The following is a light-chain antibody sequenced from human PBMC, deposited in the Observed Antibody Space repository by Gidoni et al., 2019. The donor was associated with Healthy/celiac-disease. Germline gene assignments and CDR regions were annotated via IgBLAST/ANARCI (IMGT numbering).Light chain of an antibody. Sequence: AIRMTQSPSSFSASTGDRVTITCRAGQGISSYLAWYQQKPGKAPKLLIYAASTLQSGVPSSFSGSGSGTDFTLTIGCLQSEDFATYYCQQYYSYPRTFGQGTKLEIK. CDR2: AAS. V-gene: IGKV1-8*01. CDR3: QQYYSYPRT. J-gene: IGKJ2*01. CDR1: QGISSY.